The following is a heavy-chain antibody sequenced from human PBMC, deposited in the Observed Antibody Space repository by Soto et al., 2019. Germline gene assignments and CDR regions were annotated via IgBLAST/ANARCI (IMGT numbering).Heavy chain of an antibody. J-gene: IGHJ4*02. V-gene: IGHV3-72*01. CDR2: TRNKANSYTT. CDR3: VRVAAAPRYDFDY. Sequence: EVQLVESGGGLVQPGGSLRLSCAASGFTFSDHYMDWVRQAPGKGLEWIGRTRNKANSYTTEYAAPVKGRFTISRDVSYNLLYLPMNSLKTEDTAVYYGVRVAAAPRYDFDYWGQGTLVTVSS. CDR1: GFTFSDHY. D-gene: IGHD1-20*01.